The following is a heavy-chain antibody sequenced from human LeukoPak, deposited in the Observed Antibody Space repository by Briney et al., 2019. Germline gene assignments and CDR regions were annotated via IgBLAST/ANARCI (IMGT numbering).Heavy chain of an antibody. D-gene: IGHD3-22*01. J-gene: IGHJ4*02. V-gene: IGHV3-23*01. CDR2: ISANGGSS. Sequence: GGSLRLSCAGSGLTFSSCAMSWVRQAPGKGLEWVSGISANGGSSYSADSVKGRFTISRDNSKNTLYLQMNSLRAEDTAVYYCAKARSLYDSSGYHYYFDYWGQGTLVTVSS. CDR1: GLTFSSCA. CDR3: AKARSLYDSSGYHYYFDY.